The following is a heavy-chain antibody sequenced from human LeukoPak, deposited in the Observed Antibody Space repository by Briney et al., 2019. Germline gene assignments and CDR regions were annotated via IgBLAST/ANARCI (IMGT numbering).Heavy chain of an antibody. Sequence: ASVKVSCKASGYRFTSYYLHWVRQAPGQGLEWMGIINPSGGSTSYAQKFQGRVTMTRDTSTSTVYMELSSLRSEVTAVYYCARSSGNGGFDYWGQGTLVTVSS. CDR3: ARSSGNGGFDY. CDR1: GYRFTSYY. J-gene: IGHJ4*02. CDR2: INPSGGST. V-gene: IGHV1-46*01. D-gene: IGHD4-23*01.